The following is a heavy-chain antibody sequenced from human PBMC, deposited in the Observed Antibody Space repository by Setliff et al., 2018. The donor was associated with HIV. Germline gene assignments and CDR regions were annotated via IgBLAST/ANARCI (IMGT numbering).Heavy chain of an antibody. CDR1: GDLINNHN. V-gene: IGHV4-59*08. CDR3: ARSRIRGYYDTSPAMAFDI. J-gene: IGHJ3*02. D-gene: IGHD3-22*01. CDR2: IHYSGAS. Sequence: PSETLSLTCTVSGDLINNHNWNWIRQSPEKGLEWLGNIHYSGASNYNSSLKSRIVISLDTSKKQFSLHVYSVTAADTAVYYCARSRIRGYYDTSPAMAFDIWGQGTMVTVSS.